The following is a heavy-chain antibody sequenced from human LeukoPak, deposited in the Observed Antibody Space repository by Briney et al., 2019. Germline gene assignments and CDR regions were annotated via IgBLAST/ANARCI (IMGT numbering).Heavy chain of an antibody. Sequence: TGGSLRLSCAASGFTFDDYAMHWVRQAPGKGLEWVSGISWNSGSIGYADSVKGRFTISRDNAKNSLYLQINSPGGEDTAVYYCARDSGYRSVDYWGQGTLVTVSS. CDR1: GFTFDDYA. J-gene: IGHJ4*02. CDR3: ARDSGYRSVDY. V-gene: IGHV3-9*01. CDR2: ISWNSGSI. D-gene: IGHD5-18*01.